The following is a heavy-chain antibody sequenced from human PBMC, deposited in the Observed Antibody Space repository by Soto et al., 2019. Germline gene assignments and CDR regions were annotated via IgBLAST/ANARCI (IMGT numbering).Heavy chain of an antibody. J-gene: IGHJ5*02. CDR2: IYYSGST. Sequence: SETLSLTCTVSGGSISSSSYYWGWIRQPPGKGLEWIGSIYYSGSTYYNPSLKSRVTISVDTSKNQFSLKLSSVTAADTAVYYCASIPLFSEIVSGWFDPWGQGTLVTVSS. CDR1: GGSISSSSYY. D-gene: IGHD2-21*01. V-gene: IGHV4-39*01. CDR3: ASIPLFSEIVSGWFDP.